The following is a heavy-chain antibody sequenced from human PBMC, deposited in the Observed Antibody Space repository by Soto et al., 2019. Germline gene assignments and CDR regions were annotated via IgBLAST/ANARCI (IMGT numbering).Heavy chain of an antibody. CDR3: PGEKDIPPYYNYHGMDV. J-gene: IGHJ6*02. CDR1: GFNFKNYA. V-gene: IGHV3-23*01. Sequence: EVQLLESGGGLVQPGGSLRLSCVASGFNFKNYAMSWVRQAPGKGLEWVSAISDSGRNTYYADSVKGRFTISRDNSKNTLYLQMNSLRVEDTAVYYCPGEKDIPPYYNYHGMDVWGQGTTVTVSS. CDR2: ISDSGRNT. D-gene: IGHD3-10*01.